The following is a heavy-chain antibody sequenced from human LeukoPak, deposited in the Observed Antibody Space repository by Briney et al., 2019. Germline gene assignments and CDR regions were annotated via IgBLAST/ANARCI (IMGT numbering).Heavy chain of an antibody. J-gene: IGHJ6*03. Sequence: PSESLSLTCTVSGGSISSYYWSWIRQPPGKGLEWIGEINHSGSTNYNPSLKSRVTISVDTSKNQVSLKLSSVTAADTAVYYCARLAAPMVRGAKPLLIRHMDVWGKGTTVTVSS. D-gene: IGHD3-10*01. CDR2: INHSGST. V-gene: IGHV4-34*01. CDR1: GGSISSYY. CDR3: ARLAAPMVRGAKPLLIRHMDV.